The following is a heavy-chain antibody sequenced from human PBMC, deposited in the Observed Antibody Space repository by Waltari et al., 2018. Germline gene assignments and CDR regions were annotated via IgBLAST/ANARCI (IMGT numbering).Heavy chain of an antibody. Sequence: QVQLVQSGAEVKKPGASVKVSCKASGYTFTSYGISWVRQAPGQGLEWMGGSSAYNGNTNYSQKLQGIVTMTTDTSTSTAYRELGSLRSDDTAVDYCAREVGATGFDIWGQGTMVTVSS. CDR1: GYTFTSYG. CDR2: SSAYNGNT. V-gene: IGHV1-18*01. D-gene: IGHD1-26*01. J-gene: IGHJ3*02. CDR3: AREVGATGFDI.